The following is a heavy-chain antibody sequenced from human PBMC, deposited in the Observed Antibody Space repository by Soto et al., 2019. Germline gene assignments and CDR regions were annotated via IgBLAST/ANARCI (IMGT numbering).Heavy chain of an antibody. CDR3: ATKAVSGWFFDY. CDR2: FIPIFETA. CDR1: GGTFKSFT. J-gene: IGHJ4*02. V-gene: IGHV1-69*13. Sequence: ASVKVSCKVSGGTFKSFTFTWVRQAPGQGLEWMGGFIPIFETATYAQKFQDRVTITADESRSTVSMELSSLRSADTAVYYCATKAVSGWFFDYWGQGTVVTVSS. D-gene: IGHD6-19*01.